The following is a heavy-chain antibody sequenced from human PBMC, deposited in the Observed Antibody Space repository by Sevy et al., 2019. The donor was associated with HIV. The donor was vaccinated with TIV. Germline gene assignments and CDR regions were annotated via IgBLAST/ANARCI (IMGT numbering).Heavy chain of an antibody. V-gene: IGHV3-23*01. CDR2: ISGSGGST. CDR3: AKDGYKPSVGDENYYYYMDV. D-gene: IGHD1-20*01. Sequence: GGSLRLSCAASGFTFSSYAMSWVRQAPGKGLEWVSAISGSGGSTYYADSVKGRFTISRDNSKNTLYLQMNSPRAEDTAVYYCAKDGYKPSVGDENYYYYMDVWGKGTTVTVSS. CDR1: GFTFSSYA. J-gene: IGHJ6*03.